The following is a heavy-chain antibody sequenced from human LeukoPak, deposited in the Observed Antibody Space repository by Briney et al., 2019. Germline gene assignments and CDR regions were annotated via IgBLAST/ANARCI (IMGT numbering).Heavy chain of an antibody. D-gene: IGHD5-24*01. J-gene: IGHJ4*02. V-gene: IGHV4-39*01. CDR3: ARLARWLQLPIVY. CDR2: IYYSGNT. CDR1: RGSISRSSYY. Sequence: SETLSLTCTVSRGSISRSSYYWGWIRQPPGKGLEWIGNIYYSGNTYYNPSLKSRVTISVDTSKNQFSLKLSSVTAADTAVYYCARLARWLQLPIVYWGQGTLVTVSS.